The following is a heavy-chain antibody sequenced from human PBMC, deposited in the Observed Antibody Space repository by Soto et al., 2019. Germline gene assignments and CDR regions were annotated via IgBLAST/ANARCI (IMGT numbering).Heavy chain of an antibody. CDR1: GGSISSYY. CDR3: ARSAQLLLNWFDP. Sequence: PSETLSLTCTVSGGSISSYYWSWIRQPPGKGLEWIGYIYYSGSTNYNPSLKSRVTISVDTSKNQFSLKLSSVTAADTAVYYCARSAQLLLNWFDPWGQGTLVTVSS. CDR2: IYYSGST. D-gene: IGHD2-15*01. J-gene: IGHJ5*02. V-gene: IGHV4-59*01.